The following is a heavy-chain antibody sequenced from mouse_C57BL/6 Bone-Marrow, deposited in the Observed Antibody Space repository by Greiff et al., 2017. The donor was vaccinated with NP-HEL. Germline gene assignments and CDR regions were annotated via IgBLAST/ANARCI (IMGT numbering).Heavy chain of an antibody. Sequence: VQLQQSGPELVKPGASVKISCKASGYTFTDYYLNWVKQRPGQGLEWIGWIFPGSGSTYYNEKFKGKATLTVDKSSSTAYMLLSSLTSEDSAVYVCARSFITTGVSRMDYWGQGTSVTVS. CDR1: GYTFTDYY. V-gene: IGHV1-75*01. CDR3: ARSFITTGVSRMDY. J-gene: IGHJ4*01. D-gene: IGHD1-1*01. CDR2: IFPGSGST.